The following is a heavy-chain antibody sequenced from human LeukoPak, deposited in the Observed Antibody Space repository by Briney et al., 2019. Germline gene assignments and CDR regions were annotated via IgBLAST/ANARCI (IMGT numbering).Heavy chain of an antibody. D-gene: IGHD6-13*01. J-gene: IGHJ5*02. CDR3: ARLIAGPGTEWFDP. V-gene: IGHV3-7*01. CDR2: IKQDGSEK. CDR1: GFTFSSYA. Sequence: GESLRLSCAASGFTFSSYAMSWVRQAPGKVLEWVANIKQDGSEKYYVDSVKGRFTISRDNAKKSLYLQMNTLKAEDTAEYYCARLIAGPGTEWFDPWGQGTLVTVSS.